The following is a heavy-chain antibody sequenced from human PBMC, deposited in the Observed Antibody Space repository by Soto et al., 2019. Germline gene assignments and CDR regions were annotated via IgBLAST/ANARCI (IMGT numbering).Heavy chain of an antibody. D-gene: IGHD3-10*01. V-gene: IGHV1-69*13. CDR3: AGPSWLAY. CDR2: IIPIFGTA. Sequence: SVKVSCKASGGTFSIYAISWVRQAPGQGLEWMGGIIPIFGTAKYAQKFQGRVTITADESTSTAYMELSSLRSEDTAVYYCAGPSWLAYWGQGTLVTVSS. CDR1: GGTFSIYA. J-gene: IGHJ4*02.